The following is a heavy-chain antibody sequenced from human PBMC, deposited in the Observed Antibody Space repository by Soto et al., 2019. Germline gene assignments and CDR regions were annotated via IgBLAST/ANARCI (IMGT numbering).Heavy chain of an antibody. CDR1: GFSFSTYG. CDR2: ISNDGSNK. J-gene: IGHJ4*02. D-gene: IGHD1-26*01. CDR3: EKGFGNYWPFDY. V-gene: IGHV3-30*18. Sequence: GGSLRLSCAASGFSFSTYGMHWVRQAPGKGLEWVAFISNDGSNKYYADSVKGRFTISRDNSKNTLYLQMNSLRAEDKAVYYWEKGFGNYWPFDYGGRGTLVTVS.